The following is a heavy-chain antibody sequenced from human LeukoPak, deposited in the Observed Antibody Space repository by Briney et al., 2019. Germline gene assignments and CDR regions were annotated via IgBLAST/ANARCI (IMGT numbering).Heavy chain of an antibody. J-gene: IGHJ4*02. CDR1: WASISNSSYY. Sequence: SETLSLTRILSWASISNSSYYGGCTRHPPGRGLEWIGYINDSGSTTYNPSIKKRVSISVDTSKSQFSLRLISVTAADTAVYYCARVGCIHSFDTYYWGQGTLVTVSS. V-gene: IGHV4-39*01. CDR3: ARVGCIHSFDTYY. D-gene: IGHD3-10*01. CDR2: INDSGST.